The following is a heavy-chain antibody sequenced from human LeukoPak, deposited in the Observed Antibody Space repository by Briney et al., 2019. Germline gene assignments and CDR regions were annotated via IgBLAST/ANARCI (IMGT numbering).Heavy chain of an antibody. CDR1: GYTFTGYY. CDR2: INPNSGGT. V-gene: IGHV1-2*04. Sequence: ASVKVSCKASGYTFTGYYMHWVRQAPGQGLEWMGWINPNSGGTNYAQKFQGWVTMTRDTSISTAYMELSRLRSDDTAVYYCARGRAVWFGEPYGMTSGAKGPRSPSP. J-gene: IGHJ6*02. D-gene: IGHD3-10*01. CDR3: ARGRAVWFGEPYGMTS.